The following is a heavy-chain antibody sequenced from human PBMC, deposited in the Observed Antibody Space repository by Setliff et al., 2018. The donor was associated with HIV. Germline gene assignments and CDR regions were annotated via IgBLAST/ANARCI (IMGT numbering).Heavy chain of an antibody. D-gene: IGHD6-13*01. CDR1: GFTFSDAW. CDR2: IKSKTDGGTT. CDR3: ARDRGRGMAPSGILDHYYMDV. V-gene: IGHV3-15*07. Sequence: PGGSLRLSCATSGFTFSDAWMNWVRQAPGKGLEWVGRIKSKTDGGTTDFAAPVKGRFTISRDDSKNTVYLQMNSLRAEDSAMYYCARDRGRGMAPSGILDHYYMDVWGKGTTVTVSS. J-gene: IGHJ6*03.